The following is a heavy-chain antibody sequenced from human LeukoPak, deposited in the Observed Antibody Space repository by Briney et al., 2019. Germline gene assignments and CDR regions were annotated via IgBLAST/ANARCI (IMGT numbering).Heavy chain of an antibody. Sequence: SETLSLTCTVSGGSISSYYWSWIRQPPGKGLEWIGYIYYSGSTNYNPSLKSRVTISVDTSKNQFSLKLSSVTAADTAVYYCARDTAMKRWGQGTLVTVSS. V-gene: IGHV4-59*01. D-gene: IGHD5-18*01. CDR3: ARDTAMKR. CDR1: GGSISSYY. CDR2: IYYSGST. J-gene: IGHJ4*02.